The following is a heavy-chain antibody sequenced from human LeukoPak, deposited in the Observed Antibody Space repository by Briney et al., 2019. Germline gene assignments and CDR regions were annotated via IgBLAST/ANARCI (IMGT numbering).Heavy chain of an antibody. CDR3: ASDGIAAAGFDY. CDR2: INPSGGST. D-gene: IGHD6-13*01. Sequence: ASVKVSCKASGYTFTSYDISWVRQAPGQGLEWMGIINPSGGSTSYAQKFQGRVTMTRDTSTSTVYMELSSLRSEDTAVYYCASDGIAAAGFDYWGQGTLVTVSS. J-gene: IGHJ4*02. CDR1: GYTFTSYD. V-gene: IGHV1-46*01.